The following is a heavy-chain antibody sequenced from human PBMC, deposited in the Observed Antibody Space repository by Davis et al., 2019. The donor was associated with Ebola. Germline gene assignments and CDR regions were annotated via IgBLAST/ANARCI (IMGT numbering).Heavy chain of an antibody. CDR3: ARLGRKDYGLDY. CDR2: IYYSGST. D-gene: IGHD3-10*01. J-gene: IGHJ4*02. CDR1: GGSISSSSYY. Sequence: SETLSLTCTVSGGSISSSSYYWGWIRQPPGKGLEWIGSIYYSGSTYYNPSLKSRVTISVDTSKNQFSLKLSSVTAADTAVYYCARLGRKDYGLDYWGQGTLVTVSS. V-gene: IGHV4-39*01.